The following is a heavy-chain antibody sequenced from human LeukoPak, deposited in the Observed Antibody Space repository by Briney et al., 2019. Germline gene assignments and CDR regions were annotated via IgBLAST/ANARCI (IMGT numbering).Heavy chain of an antibody. CDR2: ISWNSGSI. V-gene: IGHV3-9*01. Sequence: GRSLRLSCAASGFTFDDYAMHWVRQAPGKGLEWVSGISWNSGSIGYADSVKGRFTISRDNAKNTLYLQMSSLRADDTAVFYCARDLNWETYWGQGILVTVSS. CDR3: ARDLNWETY. CDR1: GFTFDDYA. J-gene: IGHJ4*02. D-gene: IGHD7-27*01.